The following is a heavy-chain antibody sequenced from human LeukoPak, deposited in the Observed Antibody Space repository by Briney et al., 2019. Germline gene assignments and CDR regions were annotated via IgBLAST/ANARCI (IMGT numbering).Heavy chain of an antibody. J-gene: IGHJ4*02. CDR1: GGSISGSSYY. D-gene: IGHD3-22*01. V-gene: IGHV4-31*03. CDR2: IYYSGST. CDR3: ARVFEGVFDYYDSSGYIRYFDY. Sequence: SETLSLTCTVSGGSISGSSYYWGWIRQHPGKGLEWIGYIYYSGSTYYNPSLKSRVTISVDTSKNQFSLKLSSVTAADTAVYYCARVFEGVFDYYDSSGYIRYFDYWGQGTLVTVSS.